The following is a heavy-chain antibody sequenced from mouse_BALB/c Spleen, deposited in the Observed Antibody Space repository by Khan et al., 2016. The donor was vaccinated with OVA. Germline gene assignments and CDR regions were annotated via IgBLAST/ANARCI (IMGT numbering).Heavy chain of an antibody. CDR2: IWSDGST. J-gene: IGHJ4*01. D-gene: IGHD2-10*01. CDR3: ARQPYYHYNIMDY. V-gene: IGHV2-6-1*01. CDR1: GFSLTNYG. Sequence: VQLQESGPGLVAPSQSLSITCTISGFSLTNYGVHRVRQPPGKGLEWLVVIWSDGSTTYNSALKSRLSISKDNSKSQVFLKMNRLQTDDTAMYYCARQPYYHYNIMDYWGQGTSVTVSS.